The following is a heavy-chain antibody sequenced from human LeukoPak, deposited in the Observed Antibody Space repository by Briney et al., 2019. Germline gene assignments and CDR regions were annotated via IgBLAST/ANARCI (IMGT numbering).Heavy chain of an antibody. V-gene: IGHV1-8*01. CDR3: ARPHLPRYYSGGSRYHGYYYCVMDV. J-gene: IGHJ6*02. Sequence: GASVKVSCKASGYTFSSYDINWVRQATGQGLEWMGWMNPNSGNTGYAETFQGRVTMTRNTSISTAYMELSSLRSEDTAVYYCARPHLPRYYSGGSRYHGYYYCVMDVWAQGTTVTVSS. CDR2: MNPNSGNT. D-gene: IGHD2-15*01. CDR1: GYTFSSYD.